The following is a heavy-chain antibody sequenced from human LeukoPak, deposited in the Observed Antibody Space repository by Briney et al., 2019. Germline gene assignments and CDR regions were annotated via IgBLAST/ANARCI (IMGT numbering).Heavy chain of an antibody. V-gene: IGHV3-48*01. CDR3: ARGDAFSGDH. CDR2: ISSTSTTI. CDR1: GFTFSRYS. Sequence: GGSLRLSCAASGFTFSRYSMNWVRQAPGKGLEWVSYISSTSTTINYADSVKGRFTISRDNAKNSLYLQMNSLRAEDTAAYYCARGDAFSGDHWGQGTLVTVSS. D-gene: IGHD3-16*01. J-gene: IGHJ4*02.